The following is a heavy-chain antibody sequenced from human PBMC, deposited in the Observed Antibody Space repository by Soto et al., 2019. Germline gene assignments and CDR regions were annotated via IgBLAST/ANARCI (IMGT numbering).Heavy chain of an antibody. CDR1: GFTFTSNW. J-gene: IGHJ4*02. CDR2: INSDGTTT. V-gene: IGHV3-74*01. Sequence: EVQLVESGGGLVQPGGSLRLSCAASGFTFTSNWMHWVRQAPGKGLVWVSRINSDGTTTTDADSVKGRFTISRDNAKNTLYLQVNSLGGEDTAVYYCTRGGATGAGIYHFENGGQGTLVTVSS. D-gene: IGHD3-10*01. CDR3: TRGGATGAGIYHFEN.